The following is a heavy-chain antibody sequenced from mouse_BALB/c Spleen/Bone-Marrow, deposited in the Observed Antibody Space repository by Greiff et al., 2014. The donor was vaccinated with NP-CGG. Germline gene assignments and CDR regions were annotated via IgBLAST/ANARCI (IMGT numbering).Heavy chain of an antibody. Sequence: EVQLQQSGAELVKPGASVKLSCTASGFNIKDSYLHWVKQRPEQGLDWIGRIDPAKGNTNYDPKFQGKATITADTSYNTAYLQLSSLTSEDTAVYFCARNYPFAYWGQGTLVTVSA. CDR2: IDPAKGNT. CDR1: GFNIKDSY. V-gene: IGHV14-3*02. D-gene: IGHD2-1*01. J-gene: IGHJ3*01. CDR3: ARNYPFAY.